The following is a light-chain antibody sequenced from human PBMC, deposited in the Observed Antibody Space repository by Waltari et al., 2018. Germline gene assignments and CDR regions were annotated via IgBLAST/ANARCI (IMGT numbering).Light chain of an antibody. J-gene: IGLJ3*02. CDR3: CSYTGTWV. CDR1: GSDVADSNF. V-gene: IGLV2-11*01. CDR2: DVS. Sequence: QSALTQPRSVSGSPGQSVTISCTGTGSDVADSNFVSWYQQHPGEAPKLLIYDVSERPSGVPDRFSGSKSGNSASLSVSGLQAEDEAVYYCCSYTGTWVFGGGTKLTVL.